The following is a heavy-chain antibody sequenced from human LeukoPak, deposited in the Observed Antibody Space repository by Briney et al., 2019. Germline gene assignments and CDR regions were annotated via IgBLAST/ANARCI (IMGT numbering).Heavy chain of an antibody. D-gene: IGHD2-15*01. J-gene: IGHJ4*02. Sequence: PGGSLRLSCAASGFTFSSYGMHWVRQAPGKGLEWEAVIWYDGSNKYYADSGKGRFTISRDNSKNTLYLQMNGLRAEDTAVYYCARDGGCSGGSCYDYWGQGTLVTVSA. CDR3: ARDGGCSGGSCYDY. V-gene: IGHV3-33*01. CDR1: GFTFSSYG. CDR2: IWYDGSNK.